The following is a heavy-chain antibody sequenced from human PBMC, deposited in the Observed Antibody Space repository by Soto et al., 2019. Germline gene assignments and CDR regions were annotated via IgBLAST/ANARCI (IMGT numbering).Heavy chain of an antibody. D-gene: IGHD3-3*01. V-gene: IGHV3-33*06. CDR3: AKDSPGRITIFGVVTY. Sequence: PGGSLRLSCAASGFTFNTYGMHWVRQIPGKGLQWVAIIWYDGSIKYYADSVKGRFTISRDNSKNTLYLQMNSLRAEDTAVYYCAKDSPGRITIFGVVTYWGQGTLVTVSS. J-gene: IGHJ4*02. CDR1: GFTFNTYG. CDR2: IWYDGSIK.